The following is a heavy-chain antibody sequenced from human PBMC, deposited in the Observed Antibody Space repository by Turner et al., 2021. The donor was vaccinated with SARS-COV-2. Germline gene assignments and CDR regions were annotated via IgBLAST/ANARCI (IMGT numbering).Heavy chain of an antibody. Sequence: QVQLQQWGAGLLTRSETLSLTCAVYGGSFSGYYWSWIRQPPGKGLEWIGEIIHSGSTNYNPSLKSRVTISVDTSKNQFSLKLSSVTAADTAVYYCARAVWVRGVRMDVWGKGTTVTVSS. J-gene: IGHJ6*04. CDR3: ARAVWVRGVRMDV. V-gene: IGHV4-34*12. CDR2: IIHSGST. CDR1: GGSFSGYY. D-gene: IGHD3-10*01.